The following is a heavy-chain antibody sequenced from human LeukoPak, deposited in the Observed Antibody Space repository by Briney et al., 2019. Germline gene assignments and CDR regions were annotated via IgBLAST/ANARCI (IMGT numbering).Heavy chain of an antibody. J-gene: IGHJ6*02. CDR3: ARDGQGRFLEWLPRPWYYYYGTDV. V-gene: IGHV3-30*04. CDR2: ISYDGSNK. CDR1: GFTFSSYA. Sequence: GGSLRLSCAASGFTFSSYAMHWVRQAPGKGLEWVAVISYDGSNKYYADSVKGRFTISRDNSKNTLYLQMNSLRAEDTAVYYCARDGQGRFLEWLPRPWYYYYGTDVWGQGTTVTVSS. D-gene: IGHD3-3*01.